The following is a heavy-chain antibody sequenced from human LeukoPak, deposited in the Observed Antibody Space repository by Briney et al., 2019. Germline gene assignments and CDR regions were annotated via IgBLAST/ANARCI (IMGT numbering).Heavy chain of an antibody. J-gene: IGHJ3*02. V-gene: IGHV1-18*01. CDR1: GYTFTSYG. D-gene: IGHD6-13*01. CDR2: ISAYNGNT. Sequence: ASVKVSCKASGYTFTSYGISWVRQAPGQGLEWMGWISAYNGNTNYAQKLQGRVTMTTDTSTSTAYMELRSLRSDDTAVYYCARDRWYSRNWNDAVDIWGQGTMVTVSS. CDR3: ARDRWYSRNWNDAVDI.